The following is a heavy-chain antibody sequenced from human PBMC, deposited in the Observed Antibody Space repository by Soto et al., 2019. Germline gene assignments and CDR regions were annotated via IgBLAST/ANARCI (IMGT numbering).Heavy chain of an antibody. CDR2: ITSDGTKE. CDR3: AKAPWNLAHTHYFDF. J-gene: IGHJ4*02. Sequence: QVRLVESGGGVVQPGRSLRLSCAASGCTFSSFAMHWVRQAPGKGLEWVAVITSDGTKEYYADSVRGRFTISRDNSGNTVYLHMNSLGGDDTAVYYCAKAPWNLAHTHYFDFWGQGTLVTVSS. V-gene: IGHV3-30-3*01. CDR1: GCTFSSFA. D-gene: IGHD1-1*01.